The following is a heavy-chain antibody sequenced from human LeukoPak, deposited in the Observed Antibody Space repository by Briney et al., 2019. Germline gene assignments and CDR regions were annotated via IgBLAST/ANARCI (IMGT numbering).Heavy chain of an antibody. V-gene: IGHV3-23*01. Sequence: PGGSLRLSCAASGFTFYSYAMTWVRQAPGKGLECVSTITNGGGGRTYYADSVKGRFTISRDNSRNTLYLQMHSLRAEDTAVYYCANLGLYQEADYWGQGTLVTVSS. J-gene: IGHJ4*02. CDR2: ITNGGGGRT. D-gene: IGHD3-16*01. CDR3: ANLGLYQEADY. CDR1: GFTFYSYA.